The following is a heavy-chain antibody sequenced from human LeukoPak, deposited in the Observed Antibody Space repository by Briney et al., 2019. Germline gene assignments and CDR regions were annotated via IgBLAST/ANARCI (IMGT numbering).Heavy chain of an antibody. V-gene: IGHV3-7*01. CDR2: IKGDESAR. CDR3: ARDVVGSLDY. CDR1: GFTVSNNY. J-gene: IGHJ4*02. Sequence: GGPLRLSCRASGFTVSNNYMSWVRQAPGKGLEWVANIKGDESARHQADSVKGRFTISRDNTRNSLYLQMTNLRGDDTAVYYCARDVVGSLDYWGQGTLVTVSS. D-gene: IGHD1-26*01.